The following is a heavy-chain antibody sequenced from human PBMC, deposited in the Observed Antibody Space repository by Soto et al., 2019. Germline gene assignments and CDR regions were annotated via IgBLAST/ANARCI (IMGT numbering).Heavy chain of an antibody. CDR1: GGSFSGYY. Sequence: SETLSLTCAVYGGSFSGYYWSWVRQPPGKGLEWIGEINHSGNTNCNPSLKSRVTISVDTSKNQFSLKLTSVTAADAAVYYCARALVVVPAAFYYYYMDVWGKGTTVTVSS. J-gene: IGHJ6*03. V-gene: IGHV4-34*01. CDR3: ARALVVVPAAFYYYYMDV. D-gene: IGHD2-2*01. CDR2: INHSGNT.